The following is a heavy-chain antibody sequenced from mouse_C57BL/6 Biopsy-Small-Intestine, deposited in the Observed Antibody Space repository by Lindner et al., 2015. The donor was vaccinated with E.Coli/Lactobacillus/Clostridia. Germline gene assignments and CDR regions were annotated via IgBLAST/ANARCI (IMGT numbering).Heavy chain of an antibody. CDR2: INPNYGTT. D-gene: IGHD2-1*01. CDR3: ARDYGKEWYFDV. CDR1: GYSFTDYN. V-gene: IGHV1-39*01. J-gene: IGHJ1*03. Sequence: VQLQESGPALVKPGASVKITCKASGYSFTDYNMNWVKQTNGKTLEWIGIINPNYGTTSYNQKFKDKATLTVDQSSSTAYMQLNSLTSEDSAVYYCARDYGKEWYFDVWGTGTTVTVPS.